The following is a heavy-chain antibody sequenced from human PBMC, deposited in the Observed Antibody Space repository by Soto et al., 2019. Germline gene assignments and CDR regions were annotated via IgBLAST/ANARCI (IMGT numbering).Heavy chain of an antibody. V-gene: IGHV3-13*04. CDR3: ARGPWPRGDSSGFYYYFDY. CDR1: GFTFSTHD. CDR2: IGTAGDT. J-gene: IGHJ4*02. Sequence: EVQLVESGGGLVQPGGSLRLSCAASGFTFSTHDMHWVRQATGKGLEWVSAIGTAGDTYYPDSVKGRFAISRENAKNSMYLQVNSLGVGDTAVYYCARGPWPRGDSSGFYYYFDYWGQGTLVTVSS. D-gene: IGHD3-22*01.